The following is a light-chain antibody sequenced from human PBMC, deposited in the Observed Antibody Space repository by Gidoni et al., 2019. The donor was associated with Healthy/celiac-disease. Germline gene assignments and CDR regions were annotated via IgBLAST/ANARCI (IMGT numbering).Light chain of an antibody. CDR1: QRVSSY. CDR3: QQRSNSWT. J-gene: IGKJ1*01. V-gene: IGKV3-11*01. CDR2: DAS. Sequence: EIVLTQSPATLSLSPGERATLSRRASQRVSSYLAWYQPKPGQAPRLLIYDASNRATGIPARFSGSGSGTDFTLTLCSLEPEDFAVYYCQQRSNSWTFGQGTKVEIK.